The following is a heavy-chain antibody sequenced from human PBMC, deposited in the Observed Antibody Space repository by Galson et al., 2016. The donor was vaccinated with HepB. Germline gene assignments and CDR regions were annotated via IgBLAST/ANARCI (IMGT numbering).Heavy chain of an antibody. J-gene: IGHJ4*02. V-gene: IGHV3-23*01. CDR2: ISGAGTA. CDR3: SSVPRYYADYSSGVGDC. D-gene: IGHD4-17*01. Sequence: SLRLSCAASGFPFSSYAMSWVRQAPGKGLAWASTISGAGTASYAYSVKGRFTISRDNSKNTLDLQMEGLRVEDTALYFCSSVPRYYADYSSGVGDCWGQGTLLTVSS. CDR1: GFPFSSYA.